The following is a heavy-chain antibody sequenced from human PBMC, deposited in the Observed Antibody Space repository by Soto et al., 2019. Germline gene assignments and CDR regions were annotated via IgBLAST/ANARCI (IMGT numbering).Heavy chain of an antibody. CDR2: IIPIFGTA. V-gene: IGHV1-69*13. CDR3: AVTKRKSYGPRRGMDV. CDR1: GGTFSSYA. J-gene: IGHJ6*02. D-gene: IGHD5-18*01. Sequence: RASVKVSCKASGGTFSSYAISWVRQAPGQGLEWMGGIIPIFGTANYAQKFQGRVTITADESTSTAYMELSSLRSEDTAVYYCAVTKRKSYGPRRGMDVWGQGTTVTVSS.